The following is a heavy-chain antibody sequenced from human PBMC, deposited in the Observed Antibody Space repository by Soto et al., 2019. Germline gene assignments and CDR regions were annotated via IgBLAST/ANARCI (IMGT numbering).Heavy chain of an antibody. CDR3: ARDLVGGIDGRYYGMDV. CDR2: ISYDGSNK. V-gene: IGHV3-30-3*01. CDR1: GFTFSSYA. J-gene: IGHJ6*02. Sequence: QVQLVESGGGVVQPGRSLRLSCAASGFTFSSYAMHWVRQAPGKGLEWVAVISYDGSNKYYADSVKGRFTISRDNSKNTLYLQRKSLRAEDTAMYYRARDLVGGIDGRYYGMDVWGQGNTVTVFS. D-gene: IGHD1-26*01.